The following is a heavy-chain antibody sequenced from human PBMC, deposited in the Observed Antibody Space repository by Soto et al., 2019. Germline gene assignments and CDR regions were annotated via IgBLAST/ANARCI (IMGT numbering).Heavy chain of an antibody. CDR2: IYSDNNT. CDR1: GFTVSSDS. Sequence: EVQLVETGGDLIQPGGSLRLSCAASGFTVSSDSMTWVRQAPGKGLEWISIIYSDNNTDYADSVKGRFSISRDTSKNILYRQMNSLRAADTAEYYCARHYSAMGVWGQGTTVTVSS. V-gene: IGHV3-53*02. CDR3: ARHYSAMGV. J-gene: IGHJ6*02.